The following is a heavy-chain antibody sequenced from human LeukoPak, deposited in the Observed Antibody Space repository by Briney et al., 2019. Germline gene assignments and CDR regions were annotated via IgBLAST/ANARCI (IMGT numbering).Heavy chain of an antibody. D-gene: IGHD2-2*01. J-gene: IGHJ4*02. V-gene: IGHV5-10-1*01. CDR1: GFTVTNYW. CDR2: IDPSDSYT. CDR3: ARQVDSSPDY. Sequence: GESLKISCKGSGFTVTNYWISWVRQMPGKGLEWMGRIDPSDSYTNYSPSFQGHVTISADKSLTTAYLQWGSLKASDTAMYYCARQVDSSPDYWGQGTLVTVSS.